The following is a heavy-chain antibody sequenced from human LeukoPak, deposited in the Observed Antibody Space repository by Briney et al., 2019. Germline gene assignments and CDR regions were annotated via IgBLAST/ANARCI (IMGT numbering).Heavy chain of an antibody. CDR1: GVSVRTYY. CDR2: IYYNGNT. Sequence: SETLSLTRSVSGVSVRTYYWSWIRQPPGKGLEWIGYIYYNGNTHFNPSLKSRVTISIDMSKNQFSLRLNSVTAADTAIYYCARYYYESSDFDAFDIWGQGTLVTVSS. D-gene: IGHD3-22*01. CDR3: ARYYYESSDFDAFDI. J-gene: IGHJ3*02. V-gene: IGHV4-59*02.